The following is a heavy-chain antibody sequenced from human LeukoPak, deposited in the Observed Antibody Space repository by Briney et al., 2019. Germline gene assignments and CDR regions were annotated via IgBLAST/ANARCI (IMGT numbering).Heavy chain of an antibody. D-gene: IGHD6-13*01. J-gene: IGHJ4*02. V-gene: IGHV3-48*01. Sequence: GSLRLSCAVSGFTFSSYSMNWVRQAPGKGLEWVSYISSSGSTKYYADSVKGRFTISRDNAKNSLYLQMNSLRGEGTAVYYCASGAAVGTSRFDFWGQGTLVTVSS. CDR2: ISSSGSTK. CDR1: GFTFSSYS. CDR3: ASGAAVGTSRFDF.